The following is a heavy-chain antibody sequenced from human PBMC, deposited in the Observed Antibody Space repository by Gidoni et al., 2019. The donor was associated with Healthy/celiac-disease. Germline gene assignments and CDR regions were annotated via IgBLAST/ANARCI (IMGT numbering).Heavy chain of an antibody. D-gene: IGHD2-2*01. V-gene: IGHV4-34*01. CDR2: INHSGST. J-gene: IGHJ5*02. CDR3: ARLADIVVVPAAKGANWFDP. CDR1: GGSFSGYY. Sequence: QVQLQQWGAGLLKPSETLSLTCAVYGGSFSGYYWRWIRQPPGKGLEWIGEINHSGSTNYNPSLKSRVTISVDTSKNQFSLKLSSVTAADTAVYYCARLADIVVVPAAKGANWFDPWGQGTLVTVSS.